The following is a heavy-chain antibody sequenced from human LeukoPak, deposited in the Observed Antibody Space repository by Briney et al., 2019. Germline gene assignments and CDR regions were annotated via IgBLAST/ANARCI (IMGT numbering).Heavy chain of an antibody. CDR3: ARDSWVTYDILTGCIDY. Sequence: QTGRSLRLSCAASGFTFSSYAMHWVRQAPGQGLEWVAVISYDGSNKYYADSVKGRFTISRDNSKNTLYLQMNSLRAEDTAVYYCARDSWVTYDILTGCIDYWGQGTLVTVSS. J-gene: IGHJ4*02. CDR1: GFTFSSYA. CDR2: ISYDGSNK. D-gene: IGHD3-9*01. V-gene: IGHV3-30*04.